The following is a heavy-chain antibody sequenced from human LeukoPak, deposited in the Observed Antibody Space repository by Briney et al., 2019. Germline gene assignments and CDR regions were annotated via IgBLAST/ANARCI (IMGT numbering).Heavy chain of an antibody. CDR3: AGGSRDGYNYEPFDY. Sequence: SVKVSCKASGGTFSSYAISWVRQAPGQGLEWMGGIIPIFGTANYAQKFQGRVTITADESTSTAYMELSSLRSEDTAVYYCAGGSRDGYNYEPFDYWGQGTLVTVSS. V-gene: IGHV1-69*01. CDR1: GGTFSSYA. J-gene: IGHJ4*02. CDR2: IIPIFGTA. D-gene: IGHD5-24*01.